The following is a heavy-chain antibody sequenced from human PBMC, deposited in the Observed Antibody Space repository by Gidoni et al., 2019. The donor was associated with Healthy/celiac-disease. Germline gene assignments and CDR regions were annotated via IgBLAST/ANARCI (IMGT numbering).Heavy chain of an antibody. CDR1: GGTFSSYA. Sequence: QVQLVQSGAEVKKPGSSVKVSCKASGGTFSSYAISWVRQAPGQGLEWMGRIIPILGIANYAQKFQGRVTITADKSTSTAYMELSSLRSEDTAVYYCASPRGYSSGWFDWGQGTLVTVSS. D-gene: IGHD6-19*01. CDR3: ASPRGYSSGWFD. V-gene: IGHV1-69*04. J-gene: IGHJ4*02. CDR2: IIPILGIA.